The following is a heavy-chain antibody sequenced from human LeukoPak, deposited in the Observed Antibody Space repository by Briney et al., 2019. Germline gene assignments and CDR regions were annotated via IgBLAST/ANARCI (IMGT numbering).Heavy chain of an antibody. V-gene: IGHV3-30*02. Sequence: GGSLRLSCAASGFAFSTYWMSWFRQAPGKGLEWVAFIRYDGSNKYYADSVKGRFTISRDNSKNTLYLQMDSLRAEDTAVYYCAKDMYSSGWYFYGGDYWGQGTLVTVSS. CDR2: IRYDGSNK. CDR1: GFAFSTYW. CDR3: AKDMYSSGWYFYGGDY. J-gene: IGHJ4*02. D-gene: IGHD6-19*01.